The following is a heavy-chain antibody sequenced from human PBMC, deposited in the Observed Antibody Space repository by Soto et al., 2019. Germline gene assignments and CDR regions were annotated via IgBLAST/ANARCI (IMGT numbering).Heavy chain of an antibody. CDR1: GYNFTNYW. V-gene: IGHV5-51*01. D-gene: IGHD1-26*01. CDR2: ISPGGSDA. J-gene: IGHJ6*03. Sequence: VQSLKISCKGSGYNFTNYWIGWVRQMPGKGLAWTGIISPGGSDAEYRWSLQGQVRFSVGKSMSAANMQWRSLKASDTAMYYSAREEGATVLYDCDLGCRDRGT. CDR3: AREEGATVLYDCDLGC.